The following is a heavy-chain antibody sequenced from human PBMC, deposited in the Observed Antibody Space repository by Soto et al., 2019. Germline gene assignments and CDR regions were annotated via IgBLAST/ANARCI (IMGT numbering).Heavy chain of an antibody. CDR2: TYYRSKWYN. D-gene: IGHD6-19*01. CDR1: GDSVSSNSAA. Sequence: PSQTLSLTCAISGDSVSSNSAAWSWIRQSPSRGLEWLGRTYYRSKWYNDYAVSVKSRITINPDTSKNQFSLQLNSVTPEDTAVYYCARAAYDSSGWYFYYYGMDVWGQGTTVTVSS. CDR3: ARAAYDSSGWYFYYYGMDV. J-gene: IGHJ6*02. V-gene: IGHV6-1*01.